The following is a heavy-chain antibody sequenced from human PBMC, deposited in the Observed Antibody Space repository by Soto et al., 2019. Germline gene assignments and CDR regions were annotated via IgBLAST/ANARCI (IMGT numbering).Heavy chain of an antibody. CDR2: IYYSGST. CDR1: DGSISSGRYY. Sequence: QVQLQESGPGLVKPSQTLSLTWTVSDGSISSGRYYWTWIRQHPGKGLEWIGYIYYSGSTYYNPSLESRVTMTVDTSKNPFSLKLSSVTAADTAVYYCARSRGYYSDYWGQGTLVTVSS. D-gene: IGHD3-22*01. J-gene: IGHJ4*02. V-gene: IGHV4-31*02. CDR3: ARSRGYYSDY.